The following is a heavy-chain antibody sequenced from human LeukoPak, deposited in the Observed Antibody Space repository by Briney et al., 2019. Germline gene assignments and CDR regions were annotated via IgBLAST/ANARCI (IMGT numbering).Heavy chain of an antibody. CDR2: ISAYNGNT. V-gene: IGHV1-18*01. J-gene: IGHJ4*02. CDR1: GYTFTSYG. Sequence: GASVKVSCKASGYTFTSYGISWVRQAPGQGLEWMGWISAYNGNTNYAQKLQGRVTMTTDTSTSTAYMELRSLRSDDTAVYYCARTFSSMVAHPAYDYWGQGTLVTVSS. CDR3: ARTFSSMVAHPAYDY. D-gene: IGHD5-12*01.